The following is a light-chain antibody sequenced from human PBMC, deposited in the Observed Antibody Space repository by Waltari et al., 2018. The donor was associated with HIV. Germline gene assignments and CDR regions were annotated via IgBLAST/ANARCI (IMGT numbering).Light chain of an antibody. CDR2: DAS. V-gene: IGKV3-15*01. Sequence: EIVMTQSPATLSVSPGGRATLSCRVSQSVSNNLAWYKQKPGQPPRLLIHDASIRATGLPARFTGRGSGTEFTLTLSNVQSEDFAVYYCQQYNSWPPSFGPGTKVDIK. CDR3: QQYNSWPPS. CDR1: QSVSNN. J-gene: IGKJ3*01.